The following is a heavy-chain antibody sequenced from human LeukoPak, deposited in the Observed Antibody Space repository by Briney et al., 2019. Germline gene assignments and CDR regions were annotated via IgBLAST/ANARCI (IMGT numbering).Heavy chain of an antibody. V-gene: IGHV3-66*01. Sequence: GGSLRLSCAASGFTVSSNYMSWVRQAPGKGPEWVSIIYSDGSTYCADSVKGRFTISRDNSKNTLYLQMNSLRAEDTAVYYCARVTFNYFGSGDAFDIWGQGTMVTVSS. CDR1: GFTVSSNY. CDR2: IYSDGST. D-gene: IGHD3-10*01. CDR3: ARVTFNYFGSGDAFDI. J-gene: IGHJ3*02.